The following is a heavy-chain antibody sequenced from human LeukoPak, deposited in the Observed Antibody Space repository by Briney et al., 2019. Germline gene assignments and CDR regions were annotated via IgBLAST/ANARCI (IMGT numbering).Heavy chain of an antibody. D-gene: IGHD6-6*01. J-gene: IGHJ4*02. CDR3: ARVFSSSSADY. CDR1: GGSISSYY. CDR2: IYTSGST. V-gene: IGHV4-4*07. Sequence: ASETLSLTCTVSGGSISSYYWSWIRQPAGKGLEWIGRIYTSGSTNYNPSPKSRVTMSVDTSKNQFSLKLSSVTAADTAVYYCARVFSSSSADYWGQGTLVTVSS.